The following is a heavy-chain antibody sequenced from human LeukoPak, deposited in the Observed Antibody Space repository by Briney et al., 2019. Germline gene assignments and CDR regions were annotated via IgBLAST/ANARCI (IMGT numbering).Heavy chain of an antibody. CDR1: GGTFSSYA. D-gene: IGHD6-19*01. Sequence: SVKVSCKASGGTFSSYAISWVRQAPGQGLEWMGGIIPIFGTANYAQKFQGRVTITADESTSTAYMELSSLRSEDTAVYYCAREAAVAGTCYYGMDVWGQGTTVTVSS. V-gene: IGHV1-69*13. CDR3: AREAAVAGTCYYGMDV. CDR2: IIPIFGTA. J-gene: IGHJ6*02.